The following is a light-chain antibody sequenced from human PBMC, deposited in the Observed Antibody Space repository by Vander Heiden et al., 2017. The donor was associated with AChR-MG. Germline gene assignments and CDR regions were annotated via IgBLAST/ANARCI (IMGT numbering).Light chain of an antibody. CDR1: QASSNS. CDR3: QQYKNYPLT. CDR2: AAS. Sequence: DIQMTQSPSSLSASVGAGVTITCWASQASSNSLDWFQQKPGKSPRSLIFAASTLQSGVPSRFSGSGSGTEFTLAISSLQPEDFATYYCQQYKNYPLTFGGGTKVEVK. V-gene: IGKV1-16*01. J-gene: IGKJ4*01.